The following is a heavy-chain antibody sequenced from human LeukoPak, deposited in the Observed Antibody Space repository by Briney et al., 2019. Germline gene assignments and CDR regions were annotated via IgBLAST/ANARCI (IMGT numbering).Heavy chain of an antibody. D-gene: IGHD3-3*01. Sequence: GGSLRLSCAASGFTFSSYAMSWVRQAPGEGLEWVSSILGSGGGDTTYYADSVKGRFTISRDNSKNTLYLQMNSLRAEDTAVYYCAKEEWLGKMNYFDYWGQGTLVTVSS. V-gene: IGHV3-23*01. J-gene: IGHJ4*02. CDR1: GFTFSSYA. CDR2: ILGSGGGDTT. CDR3: AKEEWLGKMNYFDY.